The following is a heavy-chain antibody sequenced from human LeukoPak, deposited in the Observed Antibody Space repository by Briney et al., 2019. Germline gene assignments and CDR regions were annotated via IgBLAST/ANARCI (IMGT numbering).Heavy chain of an antibody. J-gene: IGHJ5*02. V-gene: IGHV4-34*01. Sequence: SETPSLTCAVYGGSFSGYYWSWIRQPPGKGLEWIGEINHSGSTNYNPSLKSRVTISVDTSKNQFSLKLSSVTAADTAVYYCARARDIVVVEAATRGNWFDPWGQGTLVTVSS. CDR2: INHSGST. CDR3: ARARDIVVVEAATRGNWFDP. D-gene: IGHD2-15*01. CDR1: GGSFSGYY.